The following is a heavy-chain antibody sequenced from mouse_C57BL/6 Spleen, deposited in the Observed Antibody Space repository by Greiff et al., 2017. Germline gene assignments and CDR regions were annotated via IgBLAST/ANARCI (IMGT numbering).Heavy chain of an antibody. Sequence: DVMLVESGGGLVQPGGSLKLSCAASGFTFSDYYMYWVRQTPEKRLEWVAYISNGGGSTYYPDTVKGRFTISRDNAKNTLYLQMSRLKSEDTAMYCCARIDGDFAMDYWGQGTSVTVSS. J-gene: IGHJ4*01. CDR3: ARIDGDFAMDY. V-gene: IGHV5-12*01. CDR1: GFTFSDYY. CDR2: ISNGGGST. D-gene: IGHD1-1*02.